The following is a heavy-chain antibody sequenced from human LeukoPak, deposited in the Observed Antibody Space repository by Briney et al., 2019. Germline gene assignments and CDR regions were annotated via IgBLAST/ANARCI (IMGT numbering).Heavy chain of an antibody. D-gene: IGHD1-1*01. Sequence: GGSLRLSCAASGFTFSSYWMHWVRQAPGKGLVWVSRINSDGSSTSYADSVKGRFTISRDNAKNTLYLQMNSLRTEDTALYYCVKDGLRVQKYYFDYWGQGTLVTVSS. V-gene: IGHV3-74*01. CDR3: VKDGLRVQKYYFDY. CDR2: INSDGSST. J-gene: IGHJ4*02. CDR1: GFTFSSYW.